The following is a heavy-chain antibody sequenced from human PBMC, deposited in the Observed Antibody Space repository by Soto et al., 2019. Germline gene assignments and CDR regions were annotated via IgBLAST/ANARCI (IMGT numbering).Heavy chain of an antibody. Sequence: ASVKVSCKAAGYTFTSYDINWVRQATGQGLEWMGWMNPNSGNKGYAQKFQGRVTMTRNTSISTADMELSSLRSEDTAVYYCARGRGPRWDCSGGRCSVLGFWGQGTLVTVSS. CDR1: GYTFTSYD. CDR3: ARGRGPRWDCSGGRCSVLGF. CDR2: MNPNSGNK. V-gene: IGHV1-8*01. D-gene: IGHD2-15*01. J-gene: IGHJ4*02.